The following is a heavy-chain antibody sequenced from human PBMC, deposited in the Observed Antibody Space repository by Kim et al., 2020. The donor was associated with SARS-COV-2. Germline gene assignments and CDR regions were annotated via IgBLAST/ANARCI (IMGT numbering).Heavy chain of an antibody. J-gene: IGHJ1*01. CDR2: IWYDGSNK. Sequence: GGSLRLSCAASGFTFSSYGMHWVRQAPGKGLEWVAVIWYDGSNKYYADSVKGRFTISRDNSKNTLYLQMNSLRAEDTAVYYCARGVIGYCSGGSCYTEYFQHWGQGTLVTVSS. V-gene: IGHV3-33*01. CDR3: ARGVIGYCSGGSCYTEYFQH. CDR1: GFTFSSYG. D-gene: IGHD2-15*01.